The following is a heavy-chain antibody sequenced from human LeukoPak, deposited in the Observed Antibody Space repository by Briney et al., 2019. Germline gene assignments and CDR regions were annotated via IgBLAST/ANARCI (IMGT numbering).Heavy chain of an antibody. J-gene: IGHJ4*02. V-gene: IGHV1-69*13. D-gene: IGHD6-13*01. CDR3: ARGSNRAAAASPFDY. Sequence: SVTVSCKASGGTFSSYAISWVRQAPGQGLEWMGGIIPIFGTANYAQKFQGRVTITADESTSTAYMELSSLRSEDTAVYYCARGSNRAAAASPFDYWGQGTLVTVSS. CDR2: IIPIFGTA. CDR1: GGTFSSYA.